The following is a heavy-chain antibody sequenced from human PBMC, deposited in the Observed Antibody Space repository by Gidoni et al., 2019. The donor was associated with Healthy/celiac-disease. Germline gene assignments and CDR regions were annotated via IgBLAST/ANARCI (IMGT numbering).Heavy chain of an antibody. CDR2: IYSGGST. CDR1: GFTVSSNY. D-gene: IGHD2-2*02. J-gene: IGHJ6*02. CDR3: ARGIVVPAAIGYYYYGMDV. Sequence: EVQLVESGGGLVQPGGSLRLSCAASGFTVSSNYMSWVRQAPGKGLEWVAVIYSGGSTYYADSVKGRFTISRDNSKNTLYLQMNSLRAEDTAVYYCARGIVVPAAIGYYYYGMDVWGQGTTVTVSS. V-gene: IGHV3-66*02.